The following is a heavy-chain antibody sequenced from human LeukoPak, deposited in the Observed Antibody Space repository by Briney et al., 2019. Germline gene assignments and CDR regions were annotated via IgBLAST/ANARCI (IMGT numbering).Heavy chain of an antibody. CDR3: ARGVEPPAANTLAY. D-gene: IGHD2-2*01. CDR1: GFTVITND. CDR2: LYSDGNT. V-gene: IGHV3-53*01. J-gene: IGHJ4*02. Sequence: PGGSLRLSCAASGFTVITNDMTRVRPAPGNGLEWVSVLYSDGNTKYADSVQGRFTISRDNSKNTLYLEMNSLSPDDTAVYYCARGVEPPAANTLAYWGQGTLVTVSS.